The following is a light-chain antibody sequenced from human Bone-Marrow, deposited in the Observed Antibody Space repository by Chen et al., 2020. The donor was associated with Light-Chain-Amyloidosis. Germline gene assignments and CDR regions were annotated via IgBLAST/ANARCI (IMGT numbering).Light chain of an antibody. J-gene: IGLJ3*02. CDR1: NIGTTS. V-gene: IGLV3-21*02. Sequence: SYVLTQPSSVSVAPGQMATIACGGNNIGTTSVLWYQQTPGQAPLLVVYDDSDRPSGIPGRLSGSNSGNTATLTISRVEAGDEADYYCQVWDRSSDHPVFGGGTKLTVL. CDR3: QVWDRSSDHPV. CDR2: DDS.